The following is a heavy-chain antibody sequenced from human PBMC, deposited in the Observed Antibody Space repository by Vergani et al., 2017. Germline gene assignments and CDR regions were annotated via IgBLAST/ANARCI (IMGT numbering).Heavy chain of an antibody. V-gene: IGHV3-21*05. CDR3: ARAGFLEWHPSDY. CDR2: ISSSSSYI. Sequence: EVQLVESGGGLVQPGGSLRLSCAASGFTFSSYSMNWVRQAPGKGLEWVSYISSSSSYIYYADSVKGRFTISRDNAKNSLYLQMNSLRAGDTAVYYCARAGFLEWHPSDYWGQGTLVTVSS. J-gene: IGHJ4*02. CDR1: GFTFSSYS. D-gene: IGHD3-3*01.